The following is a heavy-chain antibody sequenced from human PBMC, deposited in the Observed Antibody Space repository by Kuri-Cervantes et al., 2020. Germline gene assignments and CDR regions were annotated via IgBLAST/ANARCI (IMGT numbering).Heavy chain of an antibody. J-gene: IGHJ4*02. D-gene: IGHD3-16*01. V-gene: IGHV3-30-3*02. Sequence: GGSLRLSCAASGFTFSSYSMHWIRQAPGKGLEWVAVASFAEINDYYADSVKGRFIISRDNAKNSLYLQMNSLRAEDTAVYYCVKEGRWPKVDNDKIKIKGGFDSWGQGTLVTVSS. CDR2: ASFAEIND. CDR1: GFTFSSYS. CDR3: VKEGRWPKVDNDKIKIKGGFDS.